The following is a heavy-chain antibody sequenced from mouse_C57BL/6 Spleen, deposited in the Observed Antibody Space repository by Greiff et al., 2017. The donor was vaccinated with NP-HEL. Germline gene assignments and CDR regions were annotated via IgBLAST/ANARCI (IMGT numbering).Heavy chain of an antibody. CDR1: GFTFSDYG. Sequence: EVQGVESGGGLVKPGGSLKLSCAASGFTFSDYGMHWVRQAPEKGLEWVAYISSGSSTIYYADTVKGRFTISRDNAKNTLFLQMTSLRSEDTAMYYCARKEDDYDGSAMDYWGQGTSVTVSS. V-gene: IGHV5-17*01. D-gene: IGHD2-4*01. J-gene: IGHJ4*01. CDR2: ISSGSSTI. CDR3: ARKEDDYDGSAMDY.